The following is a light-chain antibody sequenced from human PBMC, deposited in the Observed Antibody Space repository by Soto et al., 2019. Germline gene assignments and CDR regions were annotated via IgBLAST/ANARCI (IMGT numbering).Light chain of an antibody. Sequence: SALTQPPSASGSPGQSVTISCTGSSSDVGGYNYVSWYQQHPGKAPKLMIYEVSKRPSGVPDRLSGSKSGNTASLTVFGLQAEDEDDYYCSSYGGSNTVVFGGGTKVTVL. V-gene: IGLV2-8*01. J-gene: IGLJ2*01. CDR1: SSDVGGYNY. CDR3: SSYGGSNTVV. CDR2: EVS.